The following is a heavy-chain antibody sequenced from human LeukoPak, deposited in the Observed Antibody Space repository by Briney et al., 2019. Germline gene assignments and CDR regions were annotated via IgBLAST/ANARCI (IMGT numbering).Heavy chain of an antibody. CDR3: ARTYYYGSGRYFDY. D-gene: IGHD3-10*01. V-gene: IGHV4-39*07. Sequence: SETLSLTCTVSGGSISSSSYYWGWIRQPPGKGLEWIGSIYYSGSTYYNPSLKSRVTVSVDTSKDQFSLKLTSVTAADTAVYYCARTYYYGSGRYFDYWGQGTLVTVSS. CDR1: GGSISSSSYY. CDR2: IYYSGST. J-gene: IGHJ4*02.